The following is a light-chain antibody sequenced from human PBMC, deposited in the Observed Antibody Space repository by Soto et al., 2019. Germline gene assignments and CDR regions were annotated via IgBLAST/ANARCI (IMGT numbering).Light chain of an antibody. CDR1: SSDVGGYNY. CDR3: SSYTRSSTKV. J-gene: IGLJ1*01. Sequence: QSGLTQPASVSGSPGQSITISCTGTSSDVGGYNYVSWYTQHPGKAPKLMIYEVSNRPSGVSNRFSGSKSGNTASLTISGLQAEDEADYYCSSYTRSSTKVFGTGPKV. V-gene: IGLV2-14*01. CDR2: EVS.